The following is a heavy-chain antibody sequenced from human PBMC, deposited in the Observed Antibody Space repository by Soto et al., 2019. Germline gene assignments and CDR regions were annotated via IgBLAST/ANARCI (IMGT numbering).Heavy chain of an antibody. CDR2: IYATGTT. J-gene: IGHJ5*02. Sequence: PSETLSLTCTFSCASISGFYWSWIRKSAGKGLEWIGRIYATGTTDYNPSLKSRVMMSVDTSKKQFSLKLRSVTAADTAVYYCVRDGTKTLRDWFDPWGQGISVTV. CDR3: VRDGTKTLRDWFDP. CDR1: CASISGFY. V-gene: IGHV4-4*07. D-gene: IGHD1-1*01.